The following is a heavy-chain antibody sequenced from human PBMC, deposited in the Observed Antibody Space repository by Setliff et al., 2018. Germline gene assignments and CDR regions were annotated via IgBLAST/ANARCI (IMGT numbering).Heavy chain of an antibody. J-gene: IGHJ4*02. CDR3: VMGSGALGPN. CDR1: GGSFSGYY. Sequence: LSLTCAVYGGSFSGYYWSWIRQPPGKGLEWVSYISSGGGIIYYADSVKGRFTISRDNAKNSLFLQMNSLRAEDTAVYYCVMGSGALGPNWGQGTLVTVSS. V-gene: IGHV3-11*04. CDR2: ISSGGGII. D-gene: IGHD3-10*01.